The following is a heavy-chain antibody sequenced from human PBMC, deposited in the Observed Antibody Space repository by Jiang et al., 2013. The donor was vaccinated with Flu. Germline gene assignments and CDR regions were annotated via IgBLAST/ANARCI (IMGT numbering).Heavy chain of an antibody. CDR1: GYTFTGYY. J-gene: IGHJ6*02. CDR2: INPNSGGT. D-gene: IGHD2-2*01. Sequence: SVKVSCKASGYTFTGYYMHWVRQAPGQGLEWMGWINPNSGGTNYAQKFQGRVTMTRDTSISTAYMELSRLRSDDTAVYYCAREEGVVVPAAIVSNYYYGMDVWGQGTTVTVSS. V-gene: IGHV1-2*02. CDR3: AREEGVVVPAAIVSNYYYGMDV.